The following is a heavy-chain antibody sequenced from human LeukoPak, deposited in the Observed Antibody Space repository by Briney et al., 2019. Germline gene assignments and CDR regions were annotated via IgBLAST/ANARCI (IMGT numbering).Heavy chain of an antibody. CDR2: ISSSSSYI. CDR3: ARDLGSGYDVWDAYYFDY. Sequence: GGSLRLSCAASGFTFSSYSMNWVRQAPGKGLEWVSSISSSSSYIYYADSVKGRFTISRDNAKNSLYLQMNSLRAEDTAVYYCARDLGSGYDVWDAYYFDYWGQGTLVTVSS. J-gene: IGHJ4*02. D-gene: IGHD5-12*01. V-gene: IGHV3-21*01. CDR1: GFTFSSYS.